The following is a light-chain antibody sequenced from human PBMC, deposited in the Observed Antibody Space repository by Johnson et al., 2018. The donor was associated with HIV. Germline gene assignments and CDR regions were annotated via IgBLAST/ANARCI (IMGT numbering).Light chain of an antibody. CDR3: GTWDTSLSAGGV. Sequence: QSMLTQPPSVSAAPGQKVTISCSGSSSNIGNNYVSWYQQLPGTAPKLLIYENDKRPSGIPDRFSGSKSGTSATLGITGLQTGDEADYYCGTWDTSLSAGGVFGTGTKVTLL. CDR2: END. V-gene: IGLV1-51*02. J-gene: IGLJ1*01. CDR1: SSNIGNNY.